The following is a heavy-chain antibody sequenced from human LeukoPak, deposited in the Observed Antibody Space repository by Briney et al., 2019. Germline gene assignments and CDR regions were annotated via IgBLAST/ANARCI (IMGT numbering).Heavy chain of an antibody. V-gene: IGHV4-59*01. Sequence: SETLSLTCTVSGGSISSYYWSWTRQPPGKGLEWIGYIYYTGSTKYNPSLKSRVTISVDTSKNQFSLKLSSVTAADTAVYYCARPFSSGWYPYSIGGLWFDYWGQGTLVTVSS. CDR1: GGSISSYY. CDR2: IYYTGST. J-gene: IGHJ4*02. D-gene: IGHD6-19*01. CDR3: ARPFSSGWYPYSIGGLWFDY.